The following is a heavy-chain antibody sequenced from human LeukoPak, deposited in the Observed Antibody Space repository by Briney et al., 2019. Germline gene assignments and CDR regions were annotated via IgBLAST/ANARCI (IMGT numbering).Heavy chain of an antibody. Sequence: SETLPLTCTVSGGSISSYYWSWIRQPPGKGLEWIGYIYYSGSTNYNPSLKSRVTISVDTSKNQFSLKLSSVTAADTAVYYCARVRYSYGHLDYWGQGTLVTVSS. CDR3: ARVRYSYGHLDY. D-gene: IGHD5-18*01. CDR1: GGSISSYY. J-gene: IGHJ4*02. V-gene: IGHV4-59*01. CDR2: IYYSGST.